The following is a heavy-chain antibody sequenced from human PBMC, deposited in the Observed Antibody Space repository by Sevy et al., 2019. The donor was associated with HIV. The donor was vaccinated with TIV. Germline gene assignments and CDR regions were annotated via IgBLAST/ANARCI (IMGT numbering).Heavy chain of an antibody. CDR2: ISSSGEIT. CDR3: ARDLLNYYDSNGLPDAFDI. CDR1: GFTLSYYE. J-gene: IGHJ3*02. Sequence: GGSLRLSCLASGFTLSYYEMNWVRQAPGKGLEWVSYISSSGEITYYADSVKGRFTVSRDNAKNSLYLQMNSLRAEDTAVYYCARDLLNYYDSNGLPDAFDIWGQGTMVTVSS. V-gene: IGHV3-48*03. D-gene: IGHD3-22*01.